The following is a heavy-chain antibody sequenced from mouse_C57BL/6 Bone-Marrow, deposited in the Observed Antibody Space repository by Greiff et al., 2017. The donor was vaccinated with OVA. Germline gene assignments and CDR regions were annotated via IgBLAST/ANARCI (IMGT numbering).Heavy chain of an antibody. V-gene: IGHV5-17*01. CDR3: AREYYGSSYDYYAMDY. D-gene: IGHD1-1*01. CDR2: ISSGSSTI. J-gene: IGHJ4*01. CDR1: GFTFSDYG. Sequence: EVKLVESGGGLVKPGGSLKLSCAASGFTFSDYGMHWVRQAPEKGLEWVAYISSGSSTIYYADTVKARFTISSDNAKNTLFLQMTSLRSEDTAMYYCAREYYGSSYDYYAMDYWGQGTSVTVSS.